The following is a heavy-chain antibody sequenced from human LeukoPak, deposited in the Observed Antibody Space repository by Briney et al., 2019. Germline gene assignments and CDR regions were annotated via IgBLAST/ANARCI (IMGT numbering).Heavy chain of an antibody. Sequence: GGSLRLSCAASGFTFSTYWMTWVRQAPGKGLEWVANIKQDGGEKYYVDSVMGRFTISRDNAKNSLYLQMNSLGVEDTAVYYCARDRMGDCSGGSCYNGFDYWGQGTLVTVPS. CDR1: GFTFSTYW. V-gene: IGHV3-7*01. CDR2: IKQDGGEK. CDR3: ARDRMGDCSGGSCYNGFDY. J-gene: IGHJ4*02. D-gene: IGHD2-15*01.